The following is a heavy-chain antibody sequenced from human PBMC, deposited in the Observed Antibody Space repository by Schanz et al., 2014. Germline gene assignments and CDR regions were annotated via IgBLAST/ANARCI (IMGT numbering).Heavy chain of an antibody. CDR2: IWYDGSNE. Sequence: QVQLVESGGGVVQPGRSLRLSCAASGFTFSNHGMHWVRQSPGKGLEWVALIWYDGSNEYYADSVKGRFTISRDNPKETLYLQMNSLRAEDTAVYYCARDHQWLARYYMDVWGKGTTVTVSS. V-gene: IGHV3-33*01. J-gene: IGHJ6*03. CDR1: GFTFSNHG. D-gene: IGHD6-19*01. CDR3: ARDHQWLARYYMDV.